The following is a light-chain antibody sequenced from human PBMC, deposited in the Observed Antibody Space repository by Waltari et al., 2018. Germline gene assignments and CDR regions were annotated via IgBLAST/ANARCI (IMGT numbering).Light chain of an antibody. V-gene: IGKV3-15*01. CDR2: DAS. J-gene: IGKJ2*03. Sequence: EKVMTQSPATLSVSPGGVVTLSCRASQGIASNLAWYQYRPGQAPRLLIYDASTRASGIPSRFSGSWSGTEFTHTISGLQSDDSALYYCQQYNDWYSFGQGTKLEI. CDR1: QGIASN. CDR3: QQYNDWYS.